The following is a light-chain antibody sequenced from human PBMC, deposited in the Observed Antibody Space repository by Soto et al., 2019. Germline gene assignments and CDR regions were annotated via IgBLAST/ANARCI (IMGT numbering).Light chain of an antibody. CDR3: QQSYSTPIT. CDR1: QTIGSW. J-gene: IGKJ1*01. V-gene: IGKV1-39*01. CDR2: AAS. Sequence: DIQMTQSPSTLSASVGDRVTVTCRASQTIGSWLAWYQQKPGRAPKLLIYAASSLQSGVPSRFSGSGSGTDFTLTISSLQPEDFATYYCQQSYSTPITFGQGTKVDIK.